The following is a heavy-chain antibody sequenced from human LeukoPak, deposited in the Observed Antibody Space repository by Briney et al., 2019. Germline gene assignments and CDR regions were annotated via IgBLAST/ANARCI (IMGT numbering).Heavy chain of an antibody. V-gene: IGHV4-34*01. CDR3: ASARWDY. CDR2: IYHSGST. J-gene: IGHJ4*02. Sequence: SETLSLTCAVYGGSFSGYYWGWIRQPPGKGLEWIGEIYHSGSTNYNPSLKGRVTISVDKSKNQFSLKLSSVTAADTAIYYCASARWDYWGQGTMVTVSS. CDR1: GGSFSGYY.